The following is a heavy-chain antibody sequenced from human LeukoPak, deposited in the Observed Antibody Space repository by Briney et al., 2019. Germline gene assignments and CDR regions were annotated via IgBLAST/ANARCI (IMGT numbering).Heavy chain of an antibody. D-gene: IGHD4-23*01. CDR3: TTDRGYGGNSPLGY. CDR2: RSYDGNNN. J-gene: IGHJ4*02. CDR1: GFTFSNYA. Sequence: PGGSLRLSCAASGFTFSNYAMHWVRQAPGKGLEWVAARSYDGNNNYYADSVKGRFTVSRENPKNTLYLQIIRLRTEATAVYYCTTDRGYGGNSPLGYWGQGTLVTLSS. V-gene: IGHV3-30-3*01.